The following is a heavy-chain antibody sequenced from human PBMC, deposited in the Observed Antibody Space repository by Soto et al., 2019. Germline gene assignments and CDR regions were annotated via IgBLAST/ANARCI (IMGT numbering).Heavy chain of an antibody. CDR2: VSIGGST. CDR1: GFTFSSYA. D-gene: IGHD2-15*01. CDR3: AKRRGAGGHFDY. V-gene: IGHV3-23*01. Sequence: DVQLLESGGGLVQPEGSLRLSRAASGFTFSSYAMGWVRQGPGKGLEWVAVVSIGGSTHYADSVRGRFTISRDNSKNTLSLQMNSLTAEDTAVYFCAKRRGAGGHFDYRGQGALVTVSS. J-gene: IGHJ4*02.